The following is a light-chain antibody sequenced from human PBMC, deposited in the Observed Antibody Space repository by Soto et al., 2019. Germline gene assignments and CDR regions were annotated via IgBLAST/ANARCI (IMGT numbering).Light chain of an antibody. Sequence: ELVMTQSPATLSVSPGERVTLSCRASQSVSSNLAWYQQKPGQAPRLLIYGASTRATGIPIRFSGSGSGTEFTLTISSLQSEDFAVYYYQQYNNWPRAFGQGTKVEIK. CDR1: QSVSSN. J-gene: IGKJ1*01. CDR2: GAS. CDR3: QQYNNWPRA. V-gene: IGKV3-15*01.